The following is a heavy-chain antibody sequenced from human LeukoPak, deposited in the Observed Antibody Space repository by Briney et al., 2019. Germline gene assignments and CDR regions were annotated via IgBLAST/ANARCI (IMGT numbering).Heavy chain of an antibody. CDR1: GGSLSSYY. CDR3: ARQSYGDYFDY. V-gene: IGHV4-4*07. D-gene: IGHD4-17*01. J-gene: IGHJ4*02. Sequence: PSETLSLTCTVSGGSLSSYYWSWIRQPAGKGLECIGRLYTSGSTNYNPSLKSRVTMSVDTSKNQFPLKLSAVTAADTAVYYCARQSYGDYFDYWGEGTLVSVSS. CDR2: LYTSGST.